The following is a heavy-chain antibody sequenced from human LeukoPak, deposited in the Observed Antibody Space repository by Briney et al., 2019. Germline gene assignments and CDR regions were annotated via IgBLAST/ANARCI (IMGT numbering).Heavy chain of an antibody. CDR2: ISTSTTTI. CDR1: GFTFSSYG. J-gene: IGHJ4*02. CDR3: ASWGEGALDN. Sequence: GGSLRLSCAASGFTFSSYGMTWVRQAPGKGLEWISYISTSTTTIYYANSVKGRFTISRDNAKKSLYLQMNSLRVEDTGVYYCASWGEGALDNWGQGTLVTVSS. V-gene: IGHV3-48*01. D-gene: IGHD1-26*01.